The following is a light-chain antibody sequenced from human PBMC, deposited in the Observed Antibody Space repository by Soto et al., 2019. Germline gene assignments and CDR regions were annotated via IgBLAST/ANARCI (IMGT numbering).Light chain of an antibody. Sequence: QSALTQPASVSGSPGQSITISCSGTSNDIGGYNYVAWYQQHPGKAPKLIISDVTNRPSGASSRFSGSKSGNTASLTISGLRAEDEADYFCCSYTSMGTGVFGGGTKLTVI. CDR1: SNDIGGYNY. J-gene: IGLJ2*01. CDR3: CSYTSMGTGV. V-gene: IGLV2-14*01. CDR2: DVT.